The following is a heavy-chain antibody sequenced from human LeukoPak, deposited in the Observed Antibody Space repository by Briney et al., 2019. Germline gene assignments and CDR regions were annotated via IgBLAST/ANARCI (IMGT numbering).Heavy chain of an antibody. Sequence: SETLSLTCTVSGGSISSGDYYWSWIRQPPGKGLEWIGYIYYSGSTYYNPSLKSRVTISVDTSKNQFSLKLSSVTAADTAVYYCARGAFDCSSTSSYLYYYYMDVWGKGTTVTVSS. CDR2: IYYSGST. D-gene: IGHD2-2*01. CDR1: GGSISSGDYY. J-gene: IGHJ6*03. V-gene: IGHV4-30-4*08. CDR3: ARGAFDCSSTSSYLYYYYMDV.